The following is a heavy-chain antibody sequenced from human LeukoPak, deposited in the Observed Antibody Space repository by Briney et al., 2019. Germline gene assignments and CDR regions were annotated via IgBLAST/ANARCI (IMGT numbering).Heavy chain of an antibody. D-gene: IGHD7-27*01. J-gene: IGHJ4*02. V-gene: IGHV3-48*02. Sequence: PGGSLRLSCAASGFTFSSYAMNWVRQAPGKGLEWISYISSSSSTVYYEDSVKGRFTISRDNARSSLYLQMNSLRDEDTAVYYCARDRQQGIPYRPMEYWGQGTLVTVSS. CDR2: ISSSSSTV. CDR1: GFTFSSYA. CDR3: ARDRQQGIPYRPMEY.